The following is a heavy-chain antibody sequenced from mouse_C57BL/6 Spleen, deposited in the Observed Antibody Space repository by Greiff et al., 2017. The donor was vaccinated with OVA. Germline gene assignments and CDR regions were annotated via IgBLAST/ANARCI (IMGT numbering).Heavy chain of an antibody. V-gene: IGHV2-2*01. D-gene: IGHD2-1*01. CDR3: ARKGIYYGNYVRNYAMDY. CDR1: GFSLTSYG. J-gene: IGHJ4*01. CDR2: IWSGGST. Sequence: QVQLQQSGPGLVQPSQSLSIPCTVSGFSLTSYGVHWVRQSPGKGLEWLGVIWSGGSTVYNAAFISRLSISKDNSKSQVFFKMNSLQADDTAIYYCARKGIYYGNYVRNYAMDYWGQGTSVTVSS.